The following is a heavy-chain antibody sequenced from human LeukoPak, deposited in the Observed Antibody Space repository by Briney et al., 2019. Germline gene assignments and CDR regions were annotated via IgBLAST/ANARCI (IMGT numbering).Heavy chain of an antibody. J-gene: IGHJ1*01. CDR2: IKPSGGGT. D-gene: IGHD3-22*01. CDR3: ARDHFDSSGYYYFLGYFEH. Sequence: ASVRVSCKASGYTFTNYYVHWVRQAPGQGLEWMGIIKPSGGGTSYALKFQGRVTMTRDTSTSTAYMELSSLRSEDTAVYYCARDHFDSSGYYYFLGYFEHWGQGTLVTVSS. V-gene: IGHV1-46*01. CDR1: GYTFTNYY.